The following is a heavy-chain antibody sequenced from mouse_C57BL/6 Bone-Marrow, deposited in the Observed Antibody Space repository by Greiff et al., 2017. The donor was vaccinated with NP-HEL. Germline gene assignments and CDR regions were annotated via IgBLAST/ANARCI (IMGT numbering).Heavy chain of an antibody. D-gene: IGHD4-1*01. V-gene: IGHV1-54*01. J-gene: IGHJ4*01. CDR2: INPGSGGT. CDR1: GYAFTNYL. CDR3: ARSPSYWGYAMDY. Sequence: QVQLQQSGAELVRPGTSVKVSCKASGYAFTNYLIEWVKQRPGQGLEWIGVINPGSGGTNYNEKFKGKATLTADKSSSTAYMQLSSLASADSAVYICARSPSYWGYAMDYWGQGTSVTVSS.